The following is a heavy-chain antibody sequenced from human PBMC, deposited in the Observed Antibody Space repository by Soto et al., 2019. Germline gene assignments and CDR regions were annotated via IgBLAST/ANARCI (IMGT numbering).Heavy chain of an antibody. CDR3: ARDLLLVRGIHYSFHYGMDV. D-gene: IGHD3-10*01. Sequence: QVQLVESGGGVVQPGRSLRLSCAASGFTFSSYAMHWVRQAPGKGLEWVAVISYDGSNKYYADSVKGRFTISRDNSKNTLYLQMNSLRAEDTAVYYCARDLLLVRGIHYSFHYGMDVWGQGTTVTVSS. CDR1: GFTFSSYA. CDR2: ISYDGSNK. J-gene: IGHJ6*02. V-gene: IGHV3-30-3*01.